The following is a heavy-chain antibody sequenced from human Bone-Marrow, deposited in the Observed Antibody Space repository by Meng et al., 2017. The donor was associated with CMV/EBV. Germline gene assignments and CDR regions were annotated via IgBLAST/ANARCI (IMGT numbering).Heavy chain of an antibody. CDR2: ISSSGSTI. CDR1: GFTFSSYW. D-gene: IGHD3-3*01. CDR3: ARKRITIFGVVRGFDY. J-gene: IGHJ4*02. V-gene: IGHV3-48*04. Sequence: GESLKISCAASGFTFSSYWMSWIRQAPGKGLEWVSYISSSGSTIYYADSVKGRFTISRDNAKNSLYLQMNSLRAEDTAVYYCARKRITIFGVVRGFDYWGQGTLVTVSS.